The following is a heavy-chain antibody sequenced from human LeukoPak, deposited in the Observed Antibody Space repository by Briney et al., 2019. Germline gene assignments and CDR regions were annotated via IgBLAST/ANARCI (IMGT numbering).Heavy chain of an antibody. CDR2: IIPIFGTA. J-gene: IGHJ6*02. CDR1: GGTFSSYA. D-gene: IGHD2-2*01. Sequence: SVKVSCKASGGTFSSYAISWVRQAPGQGLEWMGGIIPIFGTANYAQKFQGRVTITADESTSTAYVELSSLRSEDTAVYYCARDRDIVVVPAAAYYYYGMDVWGQGTTVTVSS. V-gene: IGHV1-69*13. CDR3: ARDRDIVVVPAAAYYYYGMDV.